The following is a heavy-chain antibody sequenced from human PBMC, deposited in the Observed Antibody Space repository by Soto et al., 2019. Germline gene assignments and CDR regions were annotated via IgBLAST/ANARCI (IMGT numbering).Heavy chain of an antibody. D-gene: IGHD5-18*01. J-gene: IGHJ6*02. CDR2: ISYDGSNK. Sequence: PGGSLRLSCAASGFTFSSYAMHWVRQAPGKGLEWVAVISYDGSNKYYADSVKGRFTISRDNSKNTLYLQMNSLRAEDTAVYYCARSPRDVDTAMAPILIHYYYYYGMDVWGQGTTVTVSS. CDR3: ARSPRDVDTAMAPILIHYYYYYGMDV. V-gene: IGHV3-30-3*01. CDR1: GFTFSSYA.